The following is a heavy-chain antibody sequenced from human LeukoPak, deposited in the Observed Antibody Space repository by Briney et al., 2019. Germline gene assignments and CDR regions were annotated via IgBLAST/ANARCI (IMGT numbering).Heavy chain of an antibody. CDR3: ARAHNYYDSSGYYYVPDY. J-gene: IGHJ4*02. V-gene: IGHV1-69*04. CDR1: GYTFTSYG. D-gene: IGHD3-22*01. CDR2: IIPILGIA. Sequence: SVKVSCKASGYTFTSYGISWVRQAPGQGLEWMGRIIPILGIANYAQKFQGRVTITVDKSTSTAYMELSSLRSEDTAVYYCARAHNYYDSSGYYYVPDYWGQGTLVTVSS.